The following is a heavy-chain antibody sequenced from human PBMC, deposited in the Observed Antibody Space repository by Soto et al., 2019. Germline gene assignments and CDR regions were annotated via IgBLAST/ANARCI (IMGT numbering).Heavy chain of an antibody. CDR3: ARRQRTYYYGSGSYYAPYGMDV. V-gene: IGHV4-34*01. D-gene: IGHD3-10*01. CDR1: GGSFSGYY. CDR2: INHSGST. J-gene: IGHJ6*02. Sequence: SETLSLTCAVYGGSFSGYYWSWIRQPPGKGLEWIGEINHSGSTNYNPSLKSRVTISVDTSKNQFSLKLSSVTAADTAVYYCARRQRTYYYGSGSYYAPYGMDVWGQGTTVTVS.